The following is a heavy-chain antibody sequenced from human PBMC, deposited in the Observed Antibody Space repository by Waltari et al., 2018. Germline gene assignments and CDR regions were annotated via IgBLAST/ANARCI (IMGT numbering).Heavy chain of an antibody. CDR1: GFTCSNDA. Sequence: EVQLLESGGELVQHGGSMRLSCVASGFTCSNDAMSWVRHDPVKGLEWVSTLTYSGDNTHYADSAKGRFTISRDISKRTLYLQMNSLRAEDTAVYYCAKAHYDSSGYFSDFDHWGQGTLVTVSS. CDR3: AKAHYDSSGYFSDFDH. D-gene: IGHD3-22*01. J-gene: IGHJ4*02. CDR2: LTYSGDNT. V-gene: IGHV3-23*01.